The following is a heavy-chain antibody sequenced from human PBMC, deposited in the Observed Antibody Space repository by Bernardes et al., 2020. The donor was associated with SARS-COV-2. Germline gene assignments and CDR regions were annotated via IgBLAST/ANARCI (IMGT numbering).Heavy chain of an antibody. Sequence: GGSLRLSCAASGFTFSSYGMHWVRQAPGKGLEWVAVIWYDGSNKYYAASVKGRFTISRDNSKNTLYLQMNSRGAEDTAVYYCARDGQWLVRYGFDYWGQGTLVTVSS. CDR3: ARDGQWLVRYGFDY. J-gene: IGHJ4*02. CDR1: GFTFSSYG. V-gene: IGHV3-33*01. D-gene: IGHD6-19*01. CDR2: IWYDGSNK.